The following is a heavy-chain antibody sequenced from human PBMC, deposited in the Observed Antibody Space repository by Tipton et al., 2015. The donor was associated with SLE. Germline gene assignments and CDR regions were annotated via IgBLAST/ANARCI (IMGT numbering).Heavy chain of an antibody. CDR3: ARDLDFWT. V-gene: IGHV4-61*01. CDR1: GGSVSSGSYY. J-gene: IGHJ5*02. D-gene: IGHD3-3*01. Sequence: TLSLTCTVSGGSVSSGSYYWSWIRQPPGKGLEWIGYIYYSGSTNYNPSLKSRVTISVDTSKNQFSLKLNSVTAADTAVYFCARDLDFWTWGQGTLVTVSS. CDR2: IYYSGST.